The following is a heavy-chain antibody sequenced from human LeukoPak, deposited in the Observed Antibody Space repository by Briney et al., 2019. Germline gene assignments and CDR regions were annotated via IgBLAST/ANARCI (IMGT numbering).Heavy chain of an antibody. J-gene: IGHJ4*02. V-gene: IGHV3-23*01. CDR3: ARDQNWEEAY. Sequence: GGSLRLSCAASGFTFSSYWMSWVRQAPGKGLEWVSAISASGGDTNYADSVKGRFTISRDNSRNTLNLQMHSVRVEDTAVYYCARDQNWEEAYWGQGTLVTVSS. D-gene: IGHD7-27*01. CDR2: ISASGGDT. CDR1: GFTFSSYW.